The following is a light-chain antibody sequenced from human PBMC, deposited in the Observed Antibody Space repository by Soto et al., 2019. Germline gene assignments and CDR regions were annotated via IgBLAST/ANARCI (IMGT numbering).Light chain of an antibody. J-gene: IGKJ1*01. V-gene: IGKV3-20*01. Sequence: EILLTQSPGTMSFSPGDRATLSCRASQRLRSDYFVWYQQRSGQLPRLLIYGTSIRATGIPDRFSGSGSGTDFTLTIARLEAEDFAVYYCQQYSSAPAWTFGQGTKVEV. CDR2: GTS. CDR1: QRLRSDY. CDR3: QQYSSAPAWT.